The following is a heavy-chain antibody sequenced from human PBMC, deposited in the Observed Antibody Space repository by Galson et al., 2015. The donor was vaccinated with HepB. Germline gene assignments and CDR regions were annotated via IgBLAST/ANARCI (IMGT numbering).Heavy chain of an antibody. J-gene: IGHJ4*02. V-gene: IGHV4-34*01. CDR3: ARGSRNWNSAFGGRNQPNLDY. D-gene: IGHD1-7*01. CDR1: GGSFSGYY. CDR2: INHSGST. Sequence: ETLSLTCAVYGGSFSGYYWSWIRQPPGKGLEWIGEINHSGSTNYNPSLKSRVTISVDTSKNQFSLKLSSVTAADTAVYYCARGSRNWNSAFGGRNQPNLDYWGRGTLVTVSS.